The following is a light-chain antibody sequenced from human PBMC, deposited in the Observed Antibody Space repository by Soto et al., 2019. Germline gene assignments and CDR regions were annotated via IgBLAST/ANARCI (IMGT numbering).Light chain of an antibody. Sequence: QAVVTQSSSASASLGSSVKLTCTLSSGHSSYIIAWHQQQPGKAPRYLMKLESSGSYNKGSGVPDRFSGSSSGADRYLTISIVQFEDEADYYCETWDSNTRVFGGGTKVTVL. J-gene: IGLJ3*02. CDR1: SGHSSYI. CDR2: LESSGSY. CDR3: ETWDSNTRV. V-gene: IGLV4-60*02.